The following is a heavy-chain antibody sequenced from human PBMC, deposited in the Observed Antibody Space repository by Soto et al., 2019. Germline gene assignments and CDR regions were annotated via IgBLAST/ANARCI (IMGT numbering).Heavy chain of an antibody. CDR2: IYRSGVT. D-gene: IGHD6-19*01. Sequence: SETLSLTCTVSGDSLSSATYSWSWIRQPPGKGLEWVGFIYRSGVTSYNPSLDSRVTISLDRSTNQCSLKLTSATAADTAVYFCAGMPYTSGLRFDPWGPGTLVTVSS. V-gene: IGHV4-30-2*01. J-gene: IGHJ5*02. CDR3: AGMPYTSGLRFDP. CDR1: GDSLSSATYS.